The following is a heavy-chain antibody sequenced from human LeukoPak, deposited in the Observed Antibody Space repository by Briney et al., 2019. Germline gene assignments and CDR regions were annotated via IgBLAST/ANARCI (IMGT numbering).Heavy chain of an antibody. Sequence: PGGSLRLSCAASGFTFSSYAMSWVRQAPGKGLEWVSAISGSGGSTYYADSVKGRFTISRDNSKNMLYLQMNSLRAEDTAVYYCARHQLRYFDWLLWESLDYWGQGTLVTVSS. V-gene: IGHV3-23*01. J-gene: IGHJ4*02. CDR3: ARHQLRYFDWLLWESLDY. CDR1: GFTFSSYA. CDR2: ISGSGGST. D-gene: IGHD3-9*01.